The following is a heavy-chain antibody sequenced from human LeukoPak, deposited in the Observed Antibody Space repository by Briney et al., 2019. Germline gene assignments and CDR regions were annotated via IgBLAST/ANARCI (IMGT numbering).Heavy chain of an antibody. Sequence: PGGSLRLSCAASGFTFDDYDMSWVRQAPGKGLEWVANIKQDGSEKFYVDSVKGRFTISRDNAKNSLYLQMNSLRAEDTAVFYCARGRYCSGGGCHYFDYWGQGTLVTVSS. CDR2: IKQDGSEK. V-gene: IGHV3-7*01. CDR3: ARGRYCSGGGCHYFDY. CDR1: GFTFDDYD. J-gene: IGHJ4*02. D-gene: IGHD2-15*01.